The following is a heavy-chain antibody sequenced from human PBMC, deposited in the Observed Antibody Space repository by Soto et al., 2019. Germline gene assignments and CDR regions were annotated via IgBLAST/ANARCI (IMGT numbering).Heavy chain of an antibody. Sequence: ASVKVSCKASGYTFTGYYMHWVRQAPGQGLEWMGWINPKSGGTNYAQKFQGRVTMTRDTAISTAYMELSRLRSDDTAVYYCARDSSGWYFFYWFDPWGQGTLVTVSS. D-gene: IGHD6-19*01. V-gene: IGHV1-2*02. J-gene: IGHJ5*02. CDR2: INPKSGGT. CDR1: GYTFTGYY. CDR3: ARDSSGWYFFYWFDP.